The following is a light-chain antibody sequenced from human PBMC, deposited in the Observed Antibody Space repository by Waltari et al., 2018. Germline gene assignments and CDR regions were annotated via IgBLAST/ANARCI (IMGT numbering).Light chain of an antibody. CDR1: QSVLDPSNSKNY. Sequence: DIVMTQSPDSLALSVGERATINCKSSQSVLDPSNSKNYLSWFQKKPGQPPKLLFYWASIRESGVPDRFSGSGSGTEFTLTIGGLQAEDVALYYCQQYFIAPYTFGQGTKLEIK. CDR2: WAS. CDR3: QQYFIAPYT. J-gene: IGKJ2*01. V-gene: IGKV4-1*01.